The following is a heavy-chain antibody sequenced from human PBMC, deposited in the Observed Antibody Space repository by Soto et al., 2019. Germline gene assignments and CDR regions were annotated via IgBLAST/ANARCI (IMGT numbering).Heavy chain of an antibody. Sequence: GGSLRLSCAASGFTFSNYAMSWVRQAPWKGLEWVSAISDSGSSTYHADSVKGRFTISRDNSKNTLYMQMNSLRGEDTAVYYCVKGSRGSRPYYFDYWGQGTRVTVSS. D-gene: IGHD3-22*01. CDR1: GFTFSNYA. V-gene: IGHV3-23*01. CDR2: ISDSGSST. J-gene: IGHJ4*02. CDR3: VKGSRGSRPYYFDY.